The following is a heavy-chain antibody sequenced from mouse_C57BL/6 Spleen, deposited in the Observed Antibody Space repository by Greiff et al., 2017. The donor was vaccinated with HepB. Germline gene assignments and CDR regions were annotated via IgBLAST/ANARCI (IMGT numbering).Heavy chain of an antibody. CDR2: IYPGSGST. Sequence: QVQLQQPGAELVKPGASVKMSCKASGYTFTSYWITWVKQRPGQGLEWIGDIYPGSGSTNYNEKFKSKATLTVDTSSSTAYMQLSSLTSEDSAVYYCARGGLDNWYFDVWGTGTTVTVSS. V-gene: IGHV1-55*01. J-gene: IGHJ1*03. D-gene: IGHD3-3*01. CDR1: GYTFTSYW. CDR3: ARGGLDNWYFDV.